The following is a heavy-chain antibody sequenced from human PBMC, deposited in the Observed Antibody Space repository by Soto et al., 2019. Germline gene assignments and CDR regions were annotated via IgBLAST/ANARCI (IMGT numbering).Heavy chain of an antibody. CDR3: AKRGEDWSDTCHYWYFDL. J-gene: IGHJ2*01. CDR1: GFTFSTYA. V-gene: IGHV3-23*01. CDR2: INGSGSNT. Sequence: EVQLLESGGGLVQPGGSLRLSCAASGFTFSTYAMSWVRQAPGKGLEWVSTINGSGSNTFYADSLKGRITISRFNSKNTLYLQMNSLRAEDTAVYYCAKRGEDWSDTCHYWYFDLWGRGTLVTVSS. D-gene: IGHD3-3*01.